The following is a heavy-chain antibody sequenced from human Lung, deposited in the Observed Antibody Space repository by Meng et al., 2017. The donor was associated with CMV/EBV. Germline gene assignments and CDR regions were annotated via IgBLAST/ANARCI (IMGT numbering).Heavy chain of an antibody. J-gene: IGHJ4*02. CDR1: GFTFSSSA. D-gene: IGHD2-8*01. Sequence: VEAWGGGVQPGGSLRLSCAASGFTFSSSAMHWVRQPPGKGLEWVSFIAHDGSAKTYTDSVKGRFTISRDDSENTVYLEMNSLRVEDTAVYYCAKDLYYSFDYWGQGTLVTVSS. V-gene: IGHV3-30*02. CDR2: IAHDGSAK. CDR3: AKDLYYSFDY.